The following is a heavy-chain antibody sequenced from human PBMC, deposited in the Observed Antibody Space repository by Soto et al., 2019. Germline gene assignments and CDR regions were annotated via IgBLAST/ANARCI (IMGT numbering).Heavy chain of an antibody. CDR3: ARDPYHYGSGSYYFDY. D-gene: IGHD3-10*01. V-gene: IGHV3-33*01. Sequence: QVQLVESGGGVVQPGRSLRLSCTASGFTFSSNGMHWVRQAPGKGLEWVAFIWYDGINKYYADSVKGRFIISRDNSENTVYRQMNSLRAEDTAVYYCARDPYHYGSGSYYFDYWGQGTLVTVSS. CDR1: GFTFSSNG. CDR2: IWYDGINK. J-gene: IGHJ4*02.